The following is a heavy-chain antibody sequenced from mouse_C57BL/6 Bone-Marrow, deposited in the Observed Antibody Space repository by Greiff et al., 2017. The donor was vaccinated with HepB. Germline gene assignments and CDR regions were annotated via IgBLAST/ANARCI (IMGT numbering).Heavy chain of an antibody. V-gene: IGHV1-69*01. J-gene: IGHJ3*01. CDR2: IDPSDSYT. CDR3: ARDGRFAY. D-gene: IGHD2-3*01. CDR1: GYTFTSYW. Sequence: VQLQQSGAELVMPGASVKLSCKASGYTFTSYWMHWVKQRPGQGLEWIGEIDPSDSYTNYNQKFKGKSTLTVDKSSSTAYMQLSSLTSEDSAVYYCARDGRFAYWGQGTLVTVSA.